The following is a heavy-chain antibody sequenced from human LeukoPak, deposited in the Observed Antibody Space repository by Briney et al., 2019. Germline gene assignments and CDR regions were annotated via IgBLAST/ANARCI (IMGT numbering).Heavy chain of an antibody. Sequence: GGSLRLSCPASGFTASSNYMGGGRQAPGKGLEWVSVIYSGGSTYYADSVKGRFTISRDNSNNTLYLQMNSLRAEDTAVYYCARSWYESSVYDDYWGQGTLVTVSS. D-gene: IGHD3-22*01. CDR1: GFTASSNY. V-gene: IGHV3-53*01. CDR2: IYSGGST. J-gene: IGHJ4*02. CDR3: ARSWYESSVYDDY.